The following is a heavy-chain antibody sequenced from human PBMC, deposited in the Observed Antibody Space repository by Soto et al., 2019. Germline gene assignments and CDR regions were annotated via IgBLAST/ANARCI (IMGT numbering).Heavy chain of an antibody. CDR2: IYYSGST. Sequence: SETLSLTCTVSGGSISSYYWSWIRQPPGKGLEWIGYIYYSGSTNYNPSLKSRVTISVDTSKNQFSLKLSSVTAADTAVYYCERVTAAAGILWFDTWGQGTLVTVSS. D-gene: IGHD6-13*01. CDR1: GGSISSYY. V-gene: IGHV4-59*01. CDR3: ERVTAAAGILWFDT. J-gene: IGHJ5*02.